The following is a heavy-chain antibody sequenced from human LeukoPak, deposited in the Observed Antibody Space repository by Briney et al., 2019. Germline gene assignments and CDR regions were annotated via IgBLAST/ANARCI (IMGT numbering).Heavy chain of an antibody. V-gene: IGHV1-18*01. CDR1: GYTFTSYG. CDR3: ARNRIAATHNWFDP. CDR2: ISAYNGNT. D-gene: IGHD6-13*01. J-gene: IGHJ5*02. Sequence: GASVKVSCKASGYTFTSYGISWVRQAPGQGLEWMGWISAYNGNTNHAQKLQGRVTMTTDTSTSTAYMELRSLRSDDTAVYYCARNRIAATHNWFDPWGQGTLVTVSS.